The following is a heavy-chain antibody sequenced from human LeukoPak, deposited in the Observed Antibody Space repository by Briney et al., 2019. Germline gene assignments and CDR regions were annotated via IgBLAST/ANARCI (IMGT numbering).Heavy chain of an antibody. CDR1: GYTFTNYG. Sequence: GESLKISCKGSGYTFTNYGIGWVRQMPGKGLEWMGIMYPGDSDTRYSPSFQGQVTISADKSISTAYLQWSSLKASDTAMYYCARGDYGDFRVFYTLFDYWGQGTLVTVSS. CDR3: ARGDYGDFRVFYTLFDY. D-gene: IGHD4-17*01. V-gene: IGHV5-51*01. CDR2: MYPGDSDT. J-gene: IGHJ4*02.